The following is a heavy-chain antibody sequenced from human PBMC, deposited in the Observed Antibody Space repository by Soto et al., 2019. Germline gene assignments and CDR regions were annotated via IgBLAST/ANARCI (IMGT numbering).Heavy chain of an antibody. V-gene: IGHV3-23*01. CDR1: GFTFSSYA. D-gene: IGHD2-2*01. CDR2: ISGSGGST. CDR3: WGYCSSTSCRVGVWFDP. Sequence: EVQLLESGGGLVQPGGSLRLSCAASGFTFSSYAMSWVRQAPGKGLEWVSAISGSGGSTYYADSVKGRFTISRDNSKNTLYLQMNSLRAEDTAVYYCWGYCSSTSCRVGVWFDPLGQGTLVTVSS. J-gene: IGHJ5*02.